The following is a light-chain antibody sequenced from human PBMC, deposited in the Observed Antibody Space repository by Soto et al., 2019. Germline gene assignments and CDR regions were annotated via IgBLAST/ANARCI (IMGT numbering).Light chain of an antibody. CDR3: QQRSNWPPYT. CDR1: QSVSSY. CDR2: DAS. Sequence: EIVLTQSPATLSLSPGERATLSCRASQSVSSYLACYQQKPGQAPRLPIYDASNRATAIPARCSGNGSGTDFTLPISRLEPEDFAVYYCQQRSNWPPYTFGQGNKLGIK. J-gene: IGKJ2*01. V-gene: IGKV3-11*01.